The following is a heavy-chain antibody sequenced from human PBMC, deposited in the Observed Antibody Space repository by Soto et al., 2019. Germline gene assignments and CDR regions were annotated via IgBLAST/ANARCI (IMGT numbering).Heavy chain of an antibody. CDR1: GFTFDDYA. D-gene: IGHD3-3*01. CDR2: ISWNSGSI. CDR3: ARVERGITIFGVVIPPFDY. Sequence: PGGSLRLSCAASGFTFDDYAMQWVRQAPGKGLEWVSGISWNSGSIGYADSVKGRFTISRDNAKNSLYLQMNSLRAEDTAVYYCARVERGITIFGVVIPPFDYWGQGTLVTVSS. V-gene: IGHV3-9*01. J-gene: IGHJ4*02.